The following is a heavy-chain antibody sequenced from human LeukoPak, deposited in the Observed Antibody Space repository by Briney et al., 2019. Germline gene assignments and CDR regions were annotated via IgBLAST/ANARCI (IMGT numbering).Heavy chain of an antibody. CDR1: GFALSSHW. CDR3: ARNNGMDV. J-gene: IGHJ6*02. CDR2: VNRDGSET. V-gene: IGHV3-7*03. Sequence: GGSLRLSCAASGFALSSHWMTWVRQVPGRGPEWVANVNRDGSETYYLDSVKGRFTISKDNAENSLYLQMNSLRAEDTALYHCARNNGMDVWGQGTTVIVSS.